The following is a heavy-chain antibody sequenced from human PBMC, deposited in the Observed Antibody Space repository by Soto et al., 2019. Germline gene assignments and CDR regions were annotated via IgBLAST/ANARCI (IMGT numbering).Heavy chain of an antibody. CDR3: ARGPSSLTRFDY. Sequence: QVQLVESVGGVVQPGRSLRLSCAASGFTVSSYAMKWVRQAPGKGLEWVAVISFDGSNKYYADSVKGRFTISRDNSKNTLYLQMNSLRAEDTAVYFCARGPSSLTRFDYWGQGTLVTVSS. CDR2: ISFDGSNK. CDR1: GFTVSSYA. V-gene: IGHV3-30-3*01. D-gene: IGHD6-19*01. J-gene: IGHJ4*02.